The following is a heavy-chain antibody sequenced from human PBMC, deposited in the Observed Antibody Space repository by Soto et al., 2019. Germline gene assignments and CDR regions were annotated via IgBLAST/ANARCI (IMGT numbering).Heavy chain of an antibody. CDR1: DFTFDGHG. Sequence: GGSLRLSCAASDFTFDGHGMSWVRQAPGKGPEWVSTISPEGFNTHYADSVRGRFTISRDNSRNTVDLHMSSLRAEDTAIYYCVXXXSAHFDYXGQGAPVTVSS. J-gene: IGHJ4*02. V-gene: IGHV3-23*01. CDR2: ISPEGFNT. CDR3: VXXXSAHFDY.